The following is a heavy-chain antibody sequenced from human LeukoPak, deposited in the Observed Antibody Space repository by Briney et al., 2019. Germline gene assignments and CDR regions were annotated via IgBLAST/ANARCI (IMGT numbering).Heavy chain of an antibody. CDR3: ARQIAVVEPTDPNWFDS. D-gene: IGHD2-21*01. J-gene: IGHJ5*01. CDR1: GDSISTTTFY. V-gene: IGHV4-39*07. Sequence: SETLSLTCSVSGDSISTTTFYWGWMRQSPGKGLEWIGSICYSGTTYYTPSLKSRVTLSLHTSKHQFSLRLTSVTAADTAVYFCARQIAVVEPTDPNWFDSWGRGILVTVSS. CDR2: ICYSGTT.